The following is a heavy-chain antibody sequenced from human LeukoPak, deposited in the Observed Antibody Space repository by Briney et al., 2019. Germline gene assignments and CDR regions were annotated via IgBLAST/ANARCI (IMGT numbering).Heavy chain of an antibody. Sequence: PGGSLRLSCAASGFTFSSYGMHWVRQAPGKGLEWVAFIRYDGSNKYYADSVKGRFTISRDPSKKTVFLQMNSLRAEDTAVYYCAKGQNVVVVATPLDSWGQGTPVTVSP. V-gene: IGHV3-30*02. J-gene: IGHJ4*02. CDR2: IRYDGSNK. D-gene: IGHD2-15*01. CDR1: GFTFSSYG. CDR3: AKGQNVVVVATPLDS.